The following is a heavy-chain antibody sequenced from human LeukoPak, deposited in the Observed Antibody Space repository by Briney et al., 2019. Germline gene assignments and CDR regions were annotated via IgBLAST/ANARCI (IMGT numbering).Heavy chain of an antibody. V-gene: IGHV3-23*01. CDR2: ISGSGGST. CDR3: AKDFRIGYSAHFDY. D-gene: IGHD2-21*01. CDR1: GFTFNNYA. Sequence: SGGSLRLSCAASGFTFNNYAMSWVRQAPGKGLEWVSSISGSGGSTYYADSVKGRFSISRDNSKNTLYLQMDSLRGEDTAVYYCAKDFRIGYSAHFDYWGQGALVTVSS. J-gene: IGHJ4*02.